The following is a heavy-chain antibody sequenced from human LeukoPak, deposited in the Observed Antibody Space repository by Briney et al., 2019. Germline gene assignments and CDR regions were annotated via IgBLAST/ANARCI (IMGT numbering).Heavy chain of an antibody. CDR1: GFTFNNYD. D-gene: IGHD2-21*01. CDR3: ITPLPYSAQ. J-gene: IGHJ4*02. Sequence: GESLRLSCAASGFTFNNYDMNWVRQAPGKGLEWVGRIKPKTDGETTEYAAPVKDRFSISRDDSKSMMYLQMNSLKTEDTAVYYCITPLPYSAQGGQGTLVTVSS. CDR2: IKPKTDGETT. V-gene: IGHV3-15*07.